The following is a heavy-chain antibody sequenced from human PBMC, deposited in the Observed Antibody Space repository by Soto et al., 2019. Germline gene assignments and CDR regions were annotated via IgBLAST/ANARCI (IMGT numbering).Heavy chain of an antibody. CDR3: ARMNVDSYQFYYGWDV. D-gene: IGHD4-17*01. CDR1: GFSLTTGKMG. J-gene: IGHJ6*02. V-gene: IGHV2-26*01. Sequence: SGPTLVNPTETLTLTCTVSGFSLTTGKMGVSWIRQPPGKALEWLAHIFSDNERSYSTSLQGRLTISKDTSGSQVVLSMTNVDPVDTATYYCARMNVDSYQFYYGWDVWGQGTTVTVSS. CDR2: IFSDNER.